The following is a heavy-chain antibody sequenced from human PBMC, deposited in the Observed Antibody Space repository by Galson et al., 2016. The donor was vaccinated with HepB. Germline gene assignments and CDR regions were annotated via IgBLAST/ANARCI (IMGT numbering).Heavy chain of an antibody. Sequence: SLRLSCAASGFTFSTYAMSWVRQAPGKGLEWVSAMSDSGGSTYYADSVKGRFTISRDNSKNTLYLQMNSLGAEDTAIYYCAVRYSSIWYFQHWGRGTLVSVSS. CDR1: GFTFSTYA. J-gene: IGHJ1*01. D-gene: IGHD6-13*01. V-gene: IGHV3-23*01. CDR2: MSDSGGST. CDR3: AVRYSSIWYFQH.